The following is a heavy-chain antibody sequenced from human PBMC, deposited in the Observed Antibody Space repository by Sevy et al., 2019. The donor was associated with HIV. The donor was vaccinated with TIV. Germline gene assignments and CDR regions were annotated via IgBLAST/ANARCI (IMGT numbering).Heavy chain of an antibody. CDR2: FSFGCGRI. J-gene: IGHJ4*02. V-gene: IGHV3-23*01. CDR1: GFTFAKYS. D-gene: IGHD1-1*01. CDR3: AREGGTQPHDY. Sequence: GGSLRLSCAASGFTFAKYSMSWVRQAPGKGLEWVSTFSFGCGRINYADSVKGRFTISRDESKNTLFLQMNGLRAEDTATYVGAREGGTQPHDYWGQGTLVTVSS.